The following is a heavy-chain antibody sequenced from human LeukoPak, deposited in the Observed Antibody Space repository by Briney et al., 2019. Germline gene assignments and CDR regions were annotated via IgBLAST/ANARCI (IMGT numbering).Heavy chain of an antibody. CDR3: ARHANYYDSSGHYSNRAFDI. D-gene: IGHD3-22*01. J-gene: IGHJ3*02. CDR1: GYSFTNYW. Sequence: GKSLKISCKASGYSFTNYWIVWVRQMPGKGLEWMGIISPGDSDTRYSPSFQGQVTISADKSINTAYLQWSSLKASDTAMYYCARHANYYDSSGHYSNRAFDIWGQGTMVTVSS. V-gene: IGHV5-51*01. CDR2: ISPGDSDT.